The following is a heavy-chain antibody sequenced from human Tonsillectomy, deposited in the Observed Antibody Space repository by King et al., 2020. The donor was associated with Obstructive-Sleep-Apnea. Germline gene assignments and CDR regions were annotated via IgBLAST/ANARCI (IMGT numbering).Heavy chain of an antibody. CDR2: IRSRGYGGTT. Sequence: VQLVESGGGLVQPGRSLRLSCSASGFTFGDYAMSWFRQAPGKGLEWVGLIRSRGYGGTTEYAASVKGRFTISRDDSKSIAYLQMKSLKTEDTAVYYCTRGGAHVAPFDYWGQGTLVTVSS. CDR3: TRGGAHVAPFDY. J-gene: IGHJ4*02. V-gene: IGHV3-49*03. CDR1: GFTFGDYA.